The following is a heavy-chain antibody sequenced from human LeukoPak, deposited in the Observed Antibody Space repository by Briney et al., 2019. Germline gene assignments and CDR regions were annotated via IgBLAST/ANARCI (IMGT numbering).Heavy chain of an antibody. CDR2: IYYSGST. J-gene: IGHJ4*02. V-gene: IGHV4-31*03. CDR3: ARSNVSGDYRGYYFDY. Sequence: SETLSLTCTVSGGSFTSGGYYWSWIRQHPGKGLEWIGYIYYSGSTYYNPSLKSRVTISVDTSKNQFSLKLSSVTAADTAVYYCARSNVSGDYRGYYFDYWGQGTLVTVSS. D-gene: IGHD4-17*01. CDR1: GGSFTSGGYY.